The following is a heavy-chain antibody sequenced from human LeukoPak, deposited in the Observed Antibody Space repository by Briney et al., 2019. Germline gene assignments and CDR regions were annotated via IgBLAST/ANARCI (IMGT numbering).Heavy chain of an antibody. CDR3: ARDPLVGHGDYFDH. CDR1: GFTFSGFA. Sequence: PGGSLRLSCAASGFTFSGFAMHWVRQAPGKGLEWVAVISYDGDTKYYGDSVKGRFTIARDNSRSILYLQMSSLRAEDTAIYYCARDPLVGHGDYFDHRGQGTLVTVSS. CDR2: ISYDGDTK. D-gene: IGHD1-26*01. J-gene: IGHJ4*02. V-gene: IGHV3-30*03.